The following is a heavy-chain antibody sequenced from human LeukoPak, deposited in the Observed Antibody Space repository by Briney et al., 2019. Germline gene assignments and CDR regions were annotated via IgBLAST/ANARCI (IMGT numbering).Heavy chain of an antibody. D-gene: IGHD3-9*01. Sequence: SETLSLTCTVSGGSISSYYWSWIRQPPGKGLEWIGYIYYSGSTNYNPSLKSRVTISVDTSKNQFSLKLSSVAAADTAVYYCARYFDFHFDYWGQGTLVTVSS. V-gene: IGHV4-59*01. CDR2: IYYSGST. CDR3: ARYFDFHFDY. CDR1: GGSISSYY. J-gene: IGHJ4*02.